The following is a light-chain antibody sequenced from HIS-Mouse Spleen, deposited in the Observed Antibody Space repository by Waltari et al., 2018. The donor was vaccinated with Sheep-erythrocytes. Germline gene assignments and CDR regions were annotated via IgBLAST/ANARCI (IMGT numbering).Light chain of an antibody. Sequence: PGQSITISCTGTSSDVGSYNLVSWYQQHPGKAPKLMIYEGSKRPSGVSNRLAGSQSGNTASLTISGLQAEDEAYYYCCSYAGSSTPWVFGGGTKLTVL. CDR2: EGS. J-gene: IGLJ3*02. CDR3: CSYAGSSTPWV. V-gene: IGLV2-23*01. CDR1: SSDVGSYNL.